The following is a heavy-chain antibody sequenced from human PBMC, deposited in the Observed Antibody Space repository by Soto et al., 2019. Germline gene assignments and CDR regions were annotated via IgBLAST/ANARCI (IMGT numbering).Heavy chain of an antibody. CDR2: VYYSGST. D-gene: IGHD4-17*01. CDR1: GGSISSGGYY. J-gene: IGHJ5*02. V-gene: IGHV4-31*02. Sequence: SETLSLTCTVSGGSISSGGYYWSWIRQHPGKGLEWIGYVYYSGSTYYNPSLKSRVTISVDTSKNQFSLKLSSVTAADTAVYYCARTRNDYGEAWFDPWGQGTLVTVSS. CDR3: ARTRNDYGEAWFDP.